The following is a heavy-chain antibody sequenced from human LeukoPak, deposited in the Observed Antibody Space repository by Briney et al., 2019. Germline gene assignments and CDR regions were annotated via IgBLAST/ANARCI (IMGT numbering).Heavy chain of an antibody. CDR3: AKSGGGYSGYDPYYFDY. CDR1: GXTFSSYG. V-gene: IGHV3-30*18. D-gene: IGHD5-12*01. CDR2: ISYDGSNK. J-gene: IGHJ4*02. Sequence: SLRLSCAASGXTFSSYGMHWVRQAPGKGLEWVAVISYDGSNKYYADAVKGRCTISRDNAKNTVYLQMNSLRAEDTAVYYCAKSGGGYSGYDPYYFDYWGQGTLVTVSS.